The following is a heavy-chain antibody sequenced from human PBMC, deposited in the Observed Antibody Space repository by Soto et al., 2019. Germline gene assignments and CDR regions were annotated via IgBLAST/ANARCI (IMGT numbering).Heavy chain of an antibody. CDR2: IYYSGST. D-gene: IGHD4-17*01. CDR1: GGSVSSGSYY. CDR3: ARDGYGVVPFDY. V-gene: IGHV4-61*01. Sequence: SETLSLTCTVSGGSVSSGSYYWSWIRQPPGKGLEWIGYIYYSGSTNYNPPLKSRVTISVDTSKNQFSLKLSSVTAADTAVYYCARDGYGVVPFDYWGQGTLVTVSS. J-gene: IGHJ4*02.